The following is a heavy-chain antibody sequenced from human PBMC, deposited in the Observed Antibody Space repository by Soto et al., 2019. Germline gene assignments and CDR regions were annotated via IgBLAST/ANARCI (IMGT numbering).Heavy chain of an antibody. D-gene: IGHD3-22*01. CDR1: GGSITRRDYY. CDR2: IYYSGST. CDR3: ARVQVYDSSGPDY. Sequence: TLSLTCTASGGSITRRDYYRRWLRQPPGKGLEWIGYIYYSGSTYYNPSLKSRVTISVDTSKNQFSLKLSSVTAADTAVYYCARVQVYDSSGPDYWGQGTLVTVS. J-gene: IGHJ4*02. V-gene: IGHV4-30-4*01.